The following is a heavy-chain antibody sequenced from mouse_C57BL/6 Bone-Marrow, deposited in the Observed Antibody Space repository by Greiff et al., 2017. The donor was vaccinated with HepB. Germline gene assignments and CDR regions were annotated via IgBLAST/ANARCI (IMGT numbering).Heavy chain of an antibody. CDR3: ARDITQYYFDY. V-gene: IGHV5-17*01. Sequence: EVKLQESGGGLVKPGGSLKLSCAASGFTFSDYGMHWVRQAPEKGLEWVAYISSGSSTIYYADTVKGRFTISRDNAKNTLFLQMTSLRSEDTAMYYCARDITQYYFDYWGQGTTLTVSS. CDR1: GFTFSDYG. D-gene: IGHD1-2*01. J-gene: IGHJ2*01. CDR2: ISSGSSTI.